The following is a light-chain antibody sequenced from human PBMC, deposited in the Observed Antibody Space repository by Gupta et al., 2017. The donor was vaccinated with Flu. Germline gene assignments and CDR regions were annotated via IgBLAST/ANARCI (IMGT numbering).Light chain of an antibody. CDR2: AAS. V-gene: IGKV1-39*01. J-gene: IGKJ1*01. CDR3: QQSYITPRT. CDR1: ENVGNY. Sequence: PSSLSASVGDRVTIACRASENVGNYLNWYRHKPGKPPKLLIFAASTLQSGVPSRFSGSRSGTDFTLTISSLEPDDFATYYCQQSYITPRTFGQGTKVEI.